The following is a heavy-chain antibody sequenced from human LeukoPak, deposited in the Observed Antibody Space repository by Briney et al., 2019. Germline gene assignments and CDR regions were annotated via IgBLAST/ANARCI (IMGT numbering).Heavy chain of an antibody. D-gene: IGHD3-22*01. Sequence: SETLSLTCNVSGGSISTTTNSWGWAWIRQRPTKGLEWIGSIYYGGSPYYTSSLKSRVTISVDTSKNQFSLKLSSVTAADTAVYFCARGPYSYDSSGAFDIWGQGTMVTVSS. CDR3: ARGPYSYDSSGAFDI. CDR2: IYYGGSP. V-gene: IGHV4-39*01. J-gene: IGHJ3*02. CDR1: GGSISTTTNS.